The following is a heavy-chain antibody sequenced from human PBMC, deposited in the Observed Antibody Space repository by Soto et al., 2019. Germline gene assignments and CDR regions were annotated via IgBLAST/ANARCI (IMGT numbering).Heavy chain of an antibody. CDR3: ARAGYYGSGSYYNS. V-gene: IGHV3-13*01. CDR2: IGTAGDT. J-gene: IGHJ4*02. CDR1: VFTFSSYD. D-gene: IGHD3-10*01. Sequence: GGSLRLSCAASVFTFSSYDMHWVRQATGKGLEWVSAIGTAGDTYYPGSVKGRFTISRENAKNSLYLQMNSLRAGDTAVYYCARAGYYGSGSYYNSWGQGTLVTVSS.